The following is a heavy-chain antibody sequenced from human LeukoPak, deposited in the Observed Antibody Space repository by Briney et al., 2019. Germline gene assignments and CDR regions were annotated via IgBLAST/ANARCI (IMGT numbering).Heavy chain of an antibody. CDR3: ARAGTGTSVRWDH. D-gene: IGHD1-7*01. J-gene: IGHJ4*02. Sequence: ASVKVSCNASGYTFTNYYMHWVRQAPGQGLEWMGIINPSGDSTTYAQKFQGRVTMTRDTSTSTVYMELSSLRSEDTAVFYCARAGTGTSVRWDHWGQGTLVTVSS. V-gene: IGHV1-46*01. CDR1: GYTFTNYY. CDR2: INPSGDST.